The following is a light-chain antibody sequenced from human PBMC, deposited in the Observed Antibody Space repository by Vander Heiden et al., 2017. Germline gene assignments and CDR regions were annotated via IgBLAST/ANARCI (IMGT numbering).Light chain of an antibody. Sequence: SSELTQDPVVSGVVGQPVRSTCQGDSVRRYSPNWYQQTPGLAPVVLIYGEKGSRPPGIPGRFCDSMSGNTASLTITGSLRVGEDDYYCSCRDNTGTHEDVVFGGGTKLIVL. CDR2: GEKG. CDR1: SVRRYS. V-gene: IGLV3-19*01. CDR3: SCRDNTGTHEDVV. J-gene: IGLJ2*01.